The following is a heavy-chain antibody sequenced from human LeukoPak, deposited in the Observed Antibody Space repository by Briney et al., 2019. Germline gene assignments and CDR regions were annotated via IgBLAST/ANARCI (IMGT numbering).Heavy chain of an antibody. CDR3: ARGPTDFWSGYYLDY. CDR2: IYYSGST. Sequence: PSETLSLTCTVSGGSISSYYWSWIRQPPGKGLEWIGYIYYSGSTNYNPSLKSRVTISVDTSKNQFSLKLSSVTAADTAVYYCARGPTDFWSGYYLDYWGQGTLVTVSS. V-gene: IGHV4-59*01. CDR1: GGSISSYY. J-gene: IGHJ4*02. D-gene: IGHD3-3*01.